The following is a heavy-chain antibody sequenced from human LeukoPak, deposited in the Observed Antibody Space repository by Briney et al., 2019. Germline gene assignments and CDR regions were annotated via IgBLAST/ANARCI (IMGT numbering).Heavy chain of an antibody. V-gene: IGHV4-31*03. Sequence: PSQSVSLTCTVSGVSISGGGYSWRWIRQHPGKGLEWIGYIYYSGSTYYNPSLKSRVTISVDTSKNQFSLKLSSVTAADTAVYYCARAPSNDYAGDWFDPWGQGTLVTVSS. D-gene: IGHD4-17*01. CDR1: GVSISGGGYS. CDR2: IYYSGST. J-gene: IGHJ5*02. CDR3: ARAPSNDYAGDWFDP.